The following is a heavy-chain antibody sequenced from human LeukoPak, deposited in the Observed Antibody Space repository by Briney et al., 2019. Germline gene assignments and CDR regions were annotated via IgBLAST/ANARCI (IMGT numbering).Heavy chain of an antibody. CDR3: AREGGRYAPPPNY. J-gene: IGHJ4*02. CDR2: IKEDGSEK. D-gene: IGHD3-9*01. Sequence: GGSLRLSCAASGFTFSSYGVHWVRQAPGKGLEWVANIKEDGSEKYYVDSVKGRFTISRDNAKNSLYLQMNSLRAEDTAVYYCAREGGRYAPPPNYWGQGTLVTVSS. CDR1: GFTFSSYG. V-gene: IGHV3-7*01.